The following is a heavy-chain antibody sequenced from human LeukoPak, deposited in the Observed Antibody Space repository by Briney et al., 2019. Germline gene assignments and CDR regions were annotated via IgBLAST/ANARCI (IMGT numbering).Heavy chain of an antibody. D-gene: IGHD6-13*01. CDR3: ATRTPGTGGYDDAFDI. J-gene: IGHJ3*02. V-gene: IGHV1-18*01. Sequence: ASVKVSCKASGYTFTSYGISWVRQAPGQGLEWMGWISAYNGNTNYAQKLQGRVTMTTDTSTSTAYMELRSLRSDDTAVYYCATRTPGTGGYDDAFDIWGQGTMVTFSS. CDR1: GYTFTSYG. CDR2: ISAYNGNT.